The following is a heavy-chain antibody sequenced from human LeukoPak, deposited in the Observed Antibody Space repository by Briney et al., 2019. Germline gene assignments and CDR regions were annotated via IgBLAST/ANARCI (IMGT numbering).Heavy chain of an antibody. CDR1: RFTFSSYA. CDR3: ATGGYCSGGSCYLFDY. V-gene: IGHV3-23*01. CDR2: ISGSGGST. J-gene: IGHJ4*02. D-gene: IGHD2-15*01. Sequence: GGSLRLSCAASRFTFSSYAMSWVRQAPGKGLEWVSAISGSGGSTYYADSVKGRFTISRDNSKNTLYLQMNSLRAEDTAVYYCATGGYCSGGSCYLFDYWGQGTLVTVSS.